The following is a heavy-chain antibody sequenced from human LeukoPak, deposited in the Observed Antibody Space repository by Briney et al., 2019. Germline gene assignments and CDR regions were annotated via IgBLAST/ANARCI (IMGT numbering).Heavy chain of an antibody. D-gene: IGHD4-17*01. CDR2: INTNTGNP. CDR1: GYTFTSYA. J-gene: IGHJ5*02. CDR3: ARELDYGDYEDWFDP. Sequence: ASVKVSCKASGYTFTSYAMNWVRQAPGQGLEWMGWINTNTGNPTYAQGFTGRFVFSLDTSVSTAYLQISSLRAEDTAVYYCARELDYGDYEDWFDPWGQGTLVTVSS. V-gene: IGHV7-4-1*02.